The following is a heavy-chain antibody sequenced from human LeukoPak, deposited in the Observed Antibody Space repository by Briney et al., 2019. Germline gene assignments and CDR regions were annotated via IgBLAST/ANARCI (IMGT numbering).Heavy chain of an antibody. J-gene: IGHJ6*03. CDR1: GGSFSGYY. CDR2: IIHSGGS. V-gene: IGHV4-34*12. Sequence: PSETLSLTCAVSGGSFSGYYWTWIRQPPGKGLEWIGEIIHSGGSNYNPSLKSRVTISVDTSKNQFSLKLSSVTAADTAVYYCARSRRRHHTYYYYMDVWGKGTTVTVSS. D-gene: IGHD6-25*01. CDR3: ARSRRRHHTYYYYMDV.